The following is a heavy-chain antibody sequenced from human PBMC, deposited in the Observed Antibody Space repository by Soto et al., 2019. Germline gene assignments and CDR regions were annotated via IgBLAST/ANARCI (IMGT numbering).Heavy chain of an antibody. V-gene: IGHV1-69*01. J-gene: IGHJ1*01. D-gene: IGHD3-22*01. CDR3: ATPVVIPSHAEYFQH. CDR1: GGTFSSYA. Sequence: QVQLMQSGAEVKKPGSSVKVSCKASGGTFSSYAISWVRQAPGQGLEWMGGIIPIFGTANYAQKFQGRVTITADESTSTAYMELSSLRSEDTAVYYCATPVVIPSHAEYFQHWGQGTLVTVSS. CDR2: IIPIFGTA.